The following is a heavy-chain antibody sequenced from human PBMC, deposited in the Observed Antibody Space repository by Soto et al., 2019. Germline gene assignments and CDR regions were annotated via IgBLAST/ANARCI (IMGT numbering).Heavy chain of an antibody. V-gene: IGHV4-61*01. CDR3: ARVRGSGSTLYYFDY. CDR2: IYYSGST. Sequence: PSETLSLTCTVSGGSVSSGSYYWSWIRQPPGKGLEWIGYIYYSGSTNYNPSLKSRVTISVDTSKNQFSLKLSSVTAADTAVYYCARVRGSGSTLYYFDYWGQGTLVTVSS. J-gene: IGHJ4*02. CDR1: GGSVSSGSYY. D-gene: IGHD6-19*01.